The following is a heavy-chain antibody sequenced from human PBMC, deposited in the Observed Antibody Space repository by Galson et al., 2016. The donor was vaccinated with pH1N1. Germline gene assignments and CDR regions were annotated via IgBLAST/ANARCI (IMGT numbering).Heavy chain of an antibody. V-gene: IGHV3-73*01. CDR3: TRPNSGSYDEFWFDP. J-gene: IGHJ5*01. Sequence: SLRLSCAASGFTFSGSAMHWVRQASGKGLEWVGRIRSKADSYAKAYASSVEGRFTISRDDSKNTAYLQMNSLKTEDTAVYYCTRPNSGSYDEFWFDPWGQGTLVTVSS. D-gene: IGHD1-26*01. CDR2: IRSKADSYAK. CDR1: GFTFSGSA.